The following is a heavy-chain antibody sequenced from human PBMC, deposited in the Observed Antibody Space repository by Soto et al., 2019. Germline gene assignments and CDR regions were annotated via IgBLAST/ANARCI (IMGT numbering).Heavy chain of an antibody. D-gene: IGHD2-15*01. J-gene: IGHJ4*02. CDR3: ARGHKATAGNPPMIIVVALDF. V-gene: IGHV4-4*02. CDR2: ISHSGHS. Sequence: QVHLQESGPGLVKPSETLSLICNVSSGSIRSDDWWTWVRQSPGKGLEWIGEISHSGHSNYNPSFKSRLKLSIAKSRNHCSLNLNSVNAAYTATYYCARGHKATAGNPPMIIVVALDFWGQGAVVTVSS. CDR1: SGSIRSDDW.